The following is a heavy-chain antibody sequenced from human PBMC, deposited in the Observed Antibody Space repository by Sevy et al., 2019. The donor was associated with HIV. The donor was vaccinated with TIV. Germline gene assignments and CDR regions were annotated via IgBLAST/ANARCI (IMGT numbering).Heavy chain of an antibody. J-gene: IGHJ5*02. V-gene: IGHV3-21*01. CDR2: SNSNGAYI. Sequence: GGSLSLSCAASGFPFSAYTMNWVRQPPGPGLEWVSSSNSNGAYINYGDSFKGRFTISRDNATNSLYLQMISLRAEDTAVYDWAGDPVMGLVPAANWFDHWGQGTLVTVSS. D-gene: IGHD2-2*01. CDR1: GFPFSAYT. CDR3: AGDPVMGLVPAANWFDH.